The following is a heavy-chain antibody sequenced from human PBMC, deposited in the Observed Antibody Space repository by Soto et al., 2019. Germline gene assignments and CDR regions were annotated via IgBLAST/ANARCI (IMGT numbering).Heavy chain of an antibody. Sequence: GESLKISCKGSGYSFSRYWIGWVLQMPGKGLEWMGIIYPGDSDIRYSPSFQGQVTISADTSISTAYLQWSSLKASDTAIYYCARRRGSGSDYYYNYGMGVWGQGTTVTVS. J-gene: IGHJ6*02. CDR2: IYPGDSDI. V-gene: IGHV5-51*01. CDR3: ARRRGSGSDYYYNYGMGV. D-gene: IGHD1-26*01. CDR1: GYSFSRYW.